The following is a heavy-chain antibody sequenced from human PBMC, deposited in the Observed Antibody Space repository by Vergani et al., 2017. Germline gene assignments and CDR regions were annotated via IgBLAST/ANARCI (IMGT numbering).Heavy chain of an antibody. CDR3: SRREQLVAAHFDY. J-gene: IGHJ4*02. V-gene: IGHV3-48*03. D-gene: IGHD6-6*01. CDR2: ISSSGSTI. CDR1: GFTFSSYE. Sequence: EVQLVESGGGLVQPGGSLRLSCAASGFTFSSYEMNWVRQAPGKGLEWVSYISSSGSTIYYAYSVKGRFTISRDNAKNSLYLQMNSMRAEDTAVYYCSRREQLVAAHFDYWGQGTLVTVSS.